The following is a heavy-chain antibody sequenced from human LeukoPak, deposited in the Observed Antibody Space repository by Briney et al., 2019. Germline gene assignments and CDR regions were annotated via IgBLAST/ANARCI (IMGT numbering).Heavy chain of an antibody. J-gene: IGHJ4*02. Sequence: PGGSLRLSCAASEFTFSSYAMSWVRQAPGKGLEWVSAISGSGGSTYYADSVKGRFTISRDNSKNTLYLQMNSLRAEDTAVYYCAKARGYSGSFDYWGQGTLVTVSS. CDR1: EFTFSSYA. CDR2: ISGSGGST. D-gene: IGHD5-12*01. CDR3: AKARGYSGSFDY. V-gene: IGHV3-23*01.